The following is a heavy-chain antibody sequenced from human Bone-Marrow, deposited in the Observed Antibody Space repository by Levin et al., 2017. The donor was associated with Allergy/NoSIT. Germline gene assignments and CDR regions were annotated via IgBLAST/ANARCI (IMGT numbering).Heavy chain of an antibody. CDR1: GFTFSDYY. CDR3: AREGDTSNGYGIDVFDI. D-gene: IGHD6-13*01. Sequence: GESLKISCAASGFTFSDYYMSWIRQAPGKGLEWISYVSSSGTTIKYADSVKGRFTISRDNAKNSLYLQMNSLRAEDTAVYYCAREGDTSNGYGIDVFDIWGQGTMVTVSS. V-gene: IGHV3-11*01. CDR2: VSSSGTTI. J-gene: IGHJ3*02.